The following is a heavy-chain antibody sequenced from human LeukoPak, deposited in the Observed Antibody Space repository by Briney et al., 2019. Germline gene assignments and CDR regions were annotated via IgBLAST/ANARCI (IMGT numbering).Heavy chain of an antibody. D-gene: IGHD3-22*01. CDR2: VSSSGTT. Sequence: SQTLSLTCTVSGGSISRDGHYWSWIRQYPGKGLESIGSVSSSGTTTYNPSLKSRVTISVDTSKNQFSLKLSSVTAADTAVYYCARNYYDSSGLLYFDYWGQGTLVTVSS. J-gene: IGHJ4*02. CDR3: ARNYYDSSGLLYFDY. CDR1: GGSISRDGHY. V-gene: IGHV4-31*03.